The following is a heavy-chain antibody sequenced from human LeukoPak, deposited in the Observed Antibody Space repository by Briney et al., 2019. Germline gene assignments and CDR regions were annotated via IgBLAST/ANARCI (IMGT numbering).Heavy chain of an antibody. CDR2: ISYDGSNK. CDR1: GFTFSSYG. Sequence: PGRSLRLPCAASGFTFSSYGMHWVRQAPGKGLEWVAVISYDGSNKYYADSVKGRFTISKDNSKDILYLQMNSLRGEDTAVYYCVRNLGTEDWGQGTLVTVSS. J-gene: IGHJ4*02. V-gene: IGHV3-30*03. D-gene: IGHD6-13*01. CDR3: VRNLGTED.